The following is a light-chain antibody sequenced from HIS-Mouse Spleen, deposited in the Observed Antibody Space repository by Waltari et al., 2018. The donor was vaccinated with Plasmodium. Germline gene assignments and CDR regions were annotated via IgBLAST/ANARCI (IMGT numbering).Light chain of an antibody. J-gene: IGLJ3*02. V-gene: IGLV4-69*01. CDR1: SGHSSYA. Sequence: QLVLTQSPSASASLGASVKLTCTLSSGHSSYAIAWHQQQPEKGPRYLMKLNSDGSHSKGDGFPDRFSGSSSGAGRYLTSSGLQSEDEADYYCQTWGTGIWVFGGGTKLTVL. CDR2: LNSDGSH. CDR3: QTWGTGIWV.